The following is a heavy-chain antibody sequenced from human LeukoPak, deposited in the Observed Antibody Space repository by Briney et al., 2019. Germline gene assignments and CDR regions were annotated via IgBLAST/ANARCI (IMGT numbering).Heavy chain of an antibody. CDR1: GYTFNTYG. CDR3: ARGPHERSGYPDD. D-gene: IGHD3-22*01. CDR2: ISPYNGNT. Sequence: ASVKVSCKPSGYTFNTYGITWVRQAPGQGLEWMGWISPYNGNTNYAQKFQGRVTMTTDTSTSTAYMELRSLRSDDTAVYYCARGPHERSGYPDDWGQGTLVTVAS. V-gene: IGHV1-18*01. J-gene: IGHJ4*02.